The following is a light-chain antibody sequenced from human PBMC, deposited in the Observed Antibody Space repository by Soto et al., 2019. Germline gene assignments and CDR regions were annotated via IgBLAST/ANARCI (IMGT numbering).Light chain of an antibody. CDR3: GTWDSSLSAGV. J-gene: IGLJ2*01. Sequence: QSVLTQPPSVSAAPRQKVTISCPGSISNIGNNYVSWYQHLPGTAPKLLIYDNNKRHSGIPDRFSASQSGTSATLGITGLQTGDEADYYCGTWDSSLSAGVFGGGTKLTVL. CDR2: DNN. V-gene: IGLV1-51*01. CDR1: ISNIGNNY.